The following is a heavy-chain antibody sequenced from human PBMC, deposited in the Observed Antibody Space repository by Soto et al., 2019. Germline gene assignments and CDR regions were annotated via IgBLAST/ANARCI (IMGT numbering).Heavy chain of an antibody. Sequence: QVQLVQSGAEVKKPGSSVKVSCKASGGTFSSYAISWVRQAPGQGLEWMGGIIPIFGTANYAQKFQGRLTITADKSTSTAYVEMSSLRSEDTAVYYCACSYYYDSSADYYYGMDVWGQGTTVTVSS. J-gene: IGHJ6*02. CDR1: GGTFSSYA. D-gene: IGHD3-22*01. CDR3: ACSYYYDSSADYYYGMDV. CDR2: IIPIFGTA. V-gene: IGHV1-69*06.